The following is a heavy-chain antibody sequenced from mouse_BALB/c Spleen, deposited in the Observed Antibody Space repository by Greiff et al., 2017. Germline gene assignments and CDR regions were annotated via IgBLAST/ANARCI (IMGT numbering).Heavy chain of an antibody. CDR2: ISDGGSYT. D-gene: IGHD1-2*01. J-gene: IGHJ3*01. CDR3: ARGATAPFAY. Sequence: EVQRVESGGGLVKPGGSLKLSCAASGFTFSDYYMYWVRQTPEKRLEWVATISDGGSYTYYPDSVKGRFTISRDNAKNNLYLQMSSLKSEDTAMYYCARGATAPFAYWGQGTLVTVSA. V-gene: IGHV5-4*02. CDR1: GFTFSDYY.